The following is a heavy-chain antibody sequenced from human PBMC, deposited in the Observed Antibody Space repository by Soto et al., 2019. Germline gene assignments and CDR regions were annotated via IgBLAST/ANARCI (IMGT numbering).Heavy chain of an antibody. D-gene: IGHD6-13*01. CDR3: AYSRSWYRHDV. CDR1: GDSISSPKW. V-gene: IGHV4-4*02. J-gene: IGHJ3*01. CDR2: LLHSGTT. Sequence: QVQLQESGPGLVKPSGTLSLTCAVSGDSISSPKWWTWLRQPPGKGLEWIGDLLHSGTTNYNPSLKSRVILSVDKSQNPFSLSLTSVTAADTAIYYCAYSRSWYRHDVWGQGTSVTVSS.